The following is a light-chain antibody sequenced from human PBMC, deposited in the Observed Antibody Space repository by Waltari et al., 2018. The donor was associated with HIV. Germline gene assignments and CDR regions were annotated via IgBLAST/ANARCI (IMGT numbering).Light chain of an antibody. CDR1: SSDVGGYNF. J-gene: IGLJ3*02. CDR2: EAT. Sequence: QSALTQPPSASGSPGQSVTISCTGTSSDVGGYNFVSWYQQHPGKAPKLLIFEATKRPSGVPDRFSGSKSGNTASLTVSGLQAEDEADYYCSPYAGSSTLMFGGGTKLTVL. CDR3: SPYAGSSTLM. V-gene: IGLV2-8*01.